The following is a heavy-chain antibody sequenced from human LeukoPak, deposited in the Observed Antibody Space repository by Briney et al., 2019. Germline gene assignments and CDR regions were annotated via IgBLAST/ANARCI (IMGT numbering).Heavy chain of an antibody. V-gene: IGHV3-30*18. CDR1: GFTFSSYA. Sequence: PGGSLRLSCAASGFTFSSYAISWVRQAPGKGLEWVAVISYDGSNKYYADSVKGRFTTSRDNSKNTLYLQMNSLRAEDTAVYYCAKGDLWMITVTTTLDYWGQGTLVTVSS. CDR3: AKGDLWMITVTTTLDY. J-gene: IGHJ4*02. D-gene: IGHD4-17*01. CDR2: ISYDGSNK.